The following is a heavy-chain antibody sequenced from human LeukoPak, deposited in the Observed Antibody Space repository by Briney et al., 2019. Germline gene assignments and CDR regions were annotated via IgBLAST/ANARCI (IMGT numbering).Heavy chain of an antibody. J-gene: IGHJ4*02. CDR3: AKDAWVTGAPYYFDY. V-gene: IGHV3-23*01. D-gene: IGHD5-18*01. Sequence: GGSLRLSCAASGFTFSSYAMSWVRQTPGKGLEWVSAISGSGGSTYYADSVKGRFTISRDNSKNTLYLQMNSLRAEDTAVYYCAKDAWVTGAPYYFDYWGQGTLVTVSS. CDR2: ISGSGGST. CDR1: GFTFSSYA.